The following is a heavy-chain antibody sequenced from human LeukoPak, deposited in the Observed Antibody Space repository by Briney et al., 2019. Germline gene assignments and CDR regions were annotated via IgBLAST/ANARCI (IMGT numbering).Heavy chain of an antibody. Sequence: RPGGSLRPSCAASGFTFDDYGMSWVRQAPGKGLEWVSGINWNGGSTGCADSVKGRFTISRDNAKNSPYLQMNSLRAEDTALYYCARDQYYYDSSGYYREYFQHWGQGTLVTVSS. CDR1: GFTFDDYG. CDR2: INWNGGST. J-gene: IGHJ1*01. V-gene: IGHV3-20*04. D-gene: IGHD3-22*01. CDR3: ARDQYYYDSSGYYREYFQH.